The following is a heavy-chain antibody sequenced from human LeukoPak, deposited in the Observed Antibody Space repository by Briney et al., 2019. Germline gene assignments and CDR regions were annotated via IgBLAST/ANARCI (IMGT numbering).Heavy chain of an antibody. Sequence: TGGSLRLSCAASGFTFSSYSMNWVRQAPGKGLDWVSSISRSSSYIYYADSVKGRFTISRDNAKNSLYLQMNSLRAEDTAVYYCASSLRAIVGANDAFDIWGQGTMVTVSS. D-gene: IGHD1-26*01. CDR1: GFTFSSYS. J-gene: IGHJ3*02. CDR2: ISRSSSYI. V-gene: IGHV3-21*01. CDR3: ASSLRAIVGANDAFDI.